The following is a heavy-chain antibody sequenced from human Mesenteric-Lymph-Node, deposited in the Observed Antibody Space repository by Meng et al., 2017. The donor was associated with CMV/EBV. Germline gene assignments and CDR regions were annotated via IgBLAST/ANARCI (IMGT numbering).Heavy chain of an antibody. V-gene: IGHV3-49*04. Sequence: LKISCAASGFTFGNYALNWVRQAPGEGLEWVGFIRSKTYYGTTEYAASVEGRFTISRDDSKSIAYLQMNNLKTEDTAVYYCSRGLYLQWEIDGPAYFDSWGQGTLVTVSS. J-gene: IGHJ4*02. CDR3: SRGLYLQWEIDGPAYFDS. D-gene: IGHD1-26*01. CDR1: GFTFGNYA. CDR2: IRSKTYYGTT.